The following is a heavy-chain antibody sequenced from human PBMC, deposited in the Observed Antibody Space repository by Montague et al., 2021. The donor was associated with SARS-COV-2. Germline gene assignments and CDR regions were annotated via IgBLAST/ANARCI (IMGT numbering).Heavy chain of an antibody. CDR3: ARDQGYNWNYYYYYGMDV. CDR2: MHLTGKT. V-gene: IGHV4-4*07. CDR1: GDSITNHY. J-gene: IGHJ6*02. D-gene: IGHD1-20*01. Sequence: SETLSLTCSVSGDSITNHYWSWIRQPAGKGPEWIGRMHLTGKTNFSPFSSSRVTISVDTSKNQFSLKLSSVTAADTAVYYCARDQGYNWNYYYYYGMDVWGQGTTVTVSS.